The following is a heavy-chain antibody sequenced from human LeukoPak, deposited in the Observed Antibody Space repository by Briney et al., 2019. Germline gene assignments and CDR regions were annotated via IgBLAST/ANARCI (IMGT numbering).Heavy chain of an antibody. CDR2: IYYSGST. D-gene: IGHD5-24*01. V-gene: IGHV4-59*08. CDR3: ARPLLRDGSPDY. Sequence: PSETLSLTCTVSGGSIRTYYWSWIRQPPGKGLEWIGYIYYSGSTYYNPSLKSRVTISVDTSKNQFSLKLSSVTAADTAVYYCARPLLRDGSPDYWGQGTLVTVSS. CDR1: GGSIRTYY. J-gene: IGHJ4*02.